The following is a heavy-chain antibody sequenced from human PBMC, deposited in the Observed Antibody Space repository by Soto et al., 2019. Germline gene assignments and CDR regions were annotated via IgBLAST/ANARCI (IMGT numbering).Heavy chain of an antibody. D-gene: IGHD2-2*01. CDR3: ARGQNNTSY. CDR1: GFTFSDWY. V-gene: IGHV3-11*06. Sequence: QVQLVESGGGLVKPGGSLRLSCAASGFTFSDWYMTWIRQAPGKGLEWLSYIGTSSSSTNYADSVKGRFTISRDNAKNSLYLQMNSLRAEDTAVYYCARGQNNTSYWGQGTLVTVSS. J-gene: IGHJ4*02. CDR2: IGTSSSST.